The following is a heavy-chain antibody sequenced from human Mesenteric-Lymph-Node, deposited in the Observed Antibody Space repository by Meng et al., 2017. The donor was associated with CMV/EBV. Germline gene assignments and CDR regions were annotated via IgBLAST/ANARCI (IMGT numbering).Heavy chain of an antibody. CDR3: ARGYSGSYYMQY. V-gene: IGHV3-21*01. CDR1: GFTFRSYS. CDR2: VSGSTTYI. Sequence: GGSLRLSCAASGFTFRSYSRNLVRQAPGKGLEWVSSVSGSTTYIDYADSVKGRFTISRDNAKNSLYLQMNSLRAEDTAVYYCARGYSGSYYMQYWGQGTLVTVSS. J-gene: IGHJ4*02. D-gene: IGHD1-26*01.